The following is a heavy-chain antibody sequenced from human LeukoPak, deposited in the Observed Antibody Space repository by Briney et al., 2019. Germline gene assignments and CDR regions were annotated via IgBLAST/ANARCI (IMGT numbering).Heavy chain of an antibody. D-gene: IGHD3-22*01. CDR2: IKQDGSEK. V-gene: IGHV3-7*01. Sequence: GGSLRLSCAASGFTFSSYEMNWVRQAPGKGLEWVANIKQDGSEKYYVDSVKGRFTISRDNAKNSLYLQMNSLRAEDTAVYYCARDGFYYDSSGLWDYWGQGTLVTVSS. CDR3: ARDGFYYDSSGLWDY. CDR1: GFTFSSYE. J-gene: IGHJ4*02.